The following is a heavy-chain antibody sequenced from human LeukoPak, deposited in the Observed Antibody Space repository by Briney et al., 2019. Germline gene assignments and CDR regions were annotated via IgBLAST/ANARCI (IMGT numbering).Heavy chain of an antibody. CDR2: ISAYNGNT. CDR3: ARSPWHCSGGSCYTGAFDY. Sequence: GASVKVSCKTSGYTFTSYDISWVRQAPGQGLEWLGWISAYNGNTNYAQRLQGRVTVTTDTSTSTAYMELRSLTSDDTAVYYCARSPWHCSGGSCYTGAFDYWGQGTLVTVSS. D-gene: IGHD2-15*01. CDR1: GYTFTSYD. V-gene: IGHV1-18*01. J-gene: IGHJ4*02.